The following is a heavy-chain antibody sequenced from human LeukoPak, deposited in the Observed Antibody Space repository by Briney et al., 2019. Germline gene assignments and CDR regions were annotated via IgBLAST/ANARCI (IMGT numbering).Heavy chain of an antibody. Sequence: SGTLSLTCAVSGGSISSSNWWSWVRQPPGKGLEWIGSIYYSGSTYYKASLESGINISVDTSKNQFSLRLSCVTSAYTALYHCARQGAGGRAFDIWGQGTMVTVSS. CDR3: ARQGAGGRAFDI. D-gene: IGHD1-26*01. J-gene: IGHJ3*02. CDR2: IYYSGST. V-gene: IGHV4-4*02. CDR1: GGSISSSNW.